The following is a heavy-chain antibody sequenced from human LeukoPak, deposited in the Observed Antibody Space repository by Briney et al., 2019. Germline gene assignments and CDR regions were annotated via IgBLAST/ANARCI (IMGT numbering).Heavy chain of an antibody. V-gene: IGHV3-23*01. CDR2: ISDSGDFT. Sequence: GGSLRLSCAGSGFTFSSNAMGWVRQAPGKGLEWVSSISDSGDFTYYADSVKGRFTISRDNSKNTLFVQMSSLRAEDTAVYYCAKGSRQFSSDKAGPIDYWGQGTLVTVSS. CDR3: AKGSRQFSSDKAGPIDY. J-gene: IGHJ4*02. CDR1: GFTFSSNA. D-gene: IGHD6-19*01.